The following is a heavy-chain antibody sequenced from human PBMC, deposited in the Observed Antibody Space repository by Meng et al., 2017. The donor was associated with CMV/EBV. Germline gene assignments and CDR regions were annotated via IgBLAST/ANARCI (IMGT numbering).Heavy chain of an antibody. V-gene: IGHV4-39*01. CDR2: IYYSGST. CDR1: SSSY. D-gene: IGHD3-3*01. Sequence: SSSYWGWIRQPPGKGLEWIGSIYYSGSTYYNPSLKSRVTISVDTSKNQFSLKLSSVTAADTAVYYCARHFDYDFWSGYYRLGNFDYWGQGTLVTAPQ. CDR3: ARHFDYDFWSGYYRLGNFDY. J-gene: IGHJ4*02.